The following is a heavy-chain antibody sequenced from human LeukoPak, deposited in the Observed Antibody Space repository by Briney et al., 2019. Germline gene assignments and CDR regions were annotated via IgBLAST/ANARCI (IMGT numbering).Heavy chain of an antibody. Sequence: GASVKVSCKASGGTFSSYAISWVRQAPGQGLEWMGGIIPIFGTANYAQKFQGRVTITADESTSTAYMELSSLRSEDTAVYYCARNGPYSYGLQPFDYWGQGTLVTVSS. D-gene: IGHD5-18*01. V-gene: IGHV1-69*01. CDR1: GGTFSSYA. CDR2: IIPIFGTA. J-gene: IGHJ4*02. CDR3: ARNGPYSYGLQPFDY.